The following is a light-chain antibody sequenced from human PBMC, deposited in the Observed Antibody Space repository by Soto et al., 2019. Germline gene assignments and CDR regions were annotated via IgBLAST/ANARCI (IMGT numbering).Light chain of an antibody. Sequence: DIQMTQSPSTLSASVGDRVTITCRASQSISSWLAWYQQKPGKAPKLLIYKASGLESGVPSRLSGSGSGTAFTLTISSLQPDDFATDFCQQYNSYPCTFGQGTKLEIK. CDR3: QQYNSYPCT. J-gene: IGKJ2*02. CDR1: QSISSW. V-gene: IGKV1-5*03. CDR2: KAS.